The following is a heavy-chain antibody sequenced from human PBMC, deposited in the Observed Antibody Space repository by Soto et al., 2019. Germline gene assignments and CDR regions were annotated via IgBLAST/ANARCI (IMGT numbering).Heavy chain of an antibody. Sequence: GASVKVSCKASGGTFSSYAISWVRQAPGQGLEWMGGIIPIFGTANYAQKFQGRVTITADESTSTAYMELSSLRSEDTAVYYCASARRSSGGEDFVYSGPTPLVSDST. CDR1: GGTFSSYA. J-gene: IGHJ4*02. CDR2: IIPIFGTA. D-gene: IGHD2-15*01. CDR3: ASARRSSGGEDFVY. V-gene: IGHV1-69*13.